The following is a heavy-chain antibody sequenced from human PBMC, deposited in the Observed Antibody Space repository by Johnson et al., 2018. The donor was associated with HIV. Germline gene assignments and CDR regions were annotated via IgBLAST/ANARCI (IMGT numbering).Heavy chain of an antibody. CDR1: GFIVSNNY. D-gene: IGHD4-17*01. Sequence: VQLVESGGGLIQPGGSLRLSCAASGFIVSNNYMSWVRQTPGKGLEWVSVLYSGGSTYYADSVKGRFTISRENSKNTLYLQMNSLRAEDTAVYYCARSPYYDDYWSDAFDIWGQGTMVTVSS. J-gene: IGHJ3*02. CDR2: LYSGGST. V-gene: IGHV3-53*01. CDR3: ARSPYYDDYWSDAFDI.